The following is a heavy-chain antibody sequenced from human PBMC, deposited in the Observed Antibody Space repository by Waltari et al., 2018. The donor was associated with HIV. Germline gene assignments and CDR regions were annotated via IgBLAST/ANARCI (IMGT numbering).Heavy chain of an antibody. CDR3: VRHAAEFRPDFGWILAGVFEP. J-gene: IGHJ1*01. CDR2: ALYTRRPGLFTGQF. D-gene: IGHD6-19*01. Sequence: QVQLQESGPGFVKPSETLSLICNVSGGSIASSDSFWGWIRQSPEMNLEWVGSALYTRRPGLFTGQFVAKSSLKSRVALSVDTSKNQVSLRLTSVTAADTGLYYCVRHAAEFRPDFGWILAGVFEPWGLGTQVIVS. CDR1: GGSIASSDSF. V-gene: IGHV4-39*01.